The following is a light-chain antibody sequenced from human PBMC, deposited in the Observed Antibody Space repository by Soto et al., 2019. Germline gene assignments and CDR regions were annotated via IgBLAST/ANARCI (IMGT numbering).Light chain of an antibody. CDR3: SSYTTIKTVV. CDR1: SSDVGRYNY. Sequence: QSVLTQPPSASGSPGQSVTISCTGTSSDVGRYNYVSWYQQHPGKAPKLMIYEVSKRPSGIPDRFSGSKFGNTASLTVSGLQAEDEAHYYCSSYTTIKTVVFGGGTKVTVL. J-gene: IGLJ2*01. CDR2: EVS. V-gene: IGLV2-8*01.